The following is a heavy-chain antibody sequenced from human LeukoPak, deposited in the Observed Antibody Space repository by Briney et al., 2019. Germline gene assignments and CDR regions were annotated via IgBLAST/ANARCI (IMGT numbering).Heavy chain of an antibody. Sequence: SETLSLTCAVYGGSFSGYYWSWIRQPPGKGLEWIGEINHSGSTKYNPSLKSRVTISVDTSKNQFSLKLSSVTAADTAVYYCARHSRGDYVWGSYRLVNWFDPWGQGTLVTVSS. V-gene: IGHV4-34*01. CDR3: ARHSRGDYVWGSYRLVNWFDP. D-gene: IGHD3-16*02. J-gene: IGHJ5*02. CDR1: GGSFSGYY. CDR2: INHSGST.